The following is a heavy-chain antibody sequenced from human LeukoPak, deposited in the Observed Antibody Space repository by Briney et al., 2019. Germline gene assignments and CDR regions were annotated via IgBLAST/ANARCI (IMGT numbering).Heavy chain of an antibody. CDR1: GYSFTSYW. CDR3: ARLGPWGWAIDYYYGMDV. D-gene: IGHD3-16*01. CDR2: IYPGDSDT. Sequence: GESLKISCKGSGYSFTSYWIGWVRQMPGKGLGWMGIIYPGDSDTGYSPSFQGQVTISADKSISTAYLQWSSLKASDTAMYYCARLGPWGWAIDYYYGMDVWGQGTTVTVSS. V-gene: IGHV5-51*01. J-gene: IGHJ6*02.